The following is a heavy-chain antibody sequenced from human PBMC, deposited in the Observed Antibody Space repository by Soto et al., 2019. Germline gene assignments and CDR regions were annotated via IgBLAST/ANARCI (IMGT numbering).Heavy chain of an antibody. V-gene: IGHV3-66*01. CDR1: GFTVSSNY. Sequence: GGSLRLSCAASGFTVSSNYMSWVRQAPGKGLEWVSVIYSGGSTYYADSVKGRFTISRDNSKNTLYLQMNSLRAEDTAVYYCARFEVIQYYFDYWGQGSLVTVSS. CDR3: ARFEVIQYYFDY. J-gene: IGHJ4*02. CDR2: IYSGGST. D-gene: IGHD3-22*01.